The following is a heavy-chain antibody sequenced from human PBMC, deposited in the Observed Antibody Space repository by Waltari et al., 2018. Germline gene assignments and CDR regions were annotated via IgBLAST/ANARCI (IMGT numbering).Heavy chain of an antibody. CDR2: IYHSGST. CDR3: ARRAAAGKFDY. Sequence: QVQLQESGPGLVKPSETLSLTCAVSGYSISSGYYWGWTRQPPGKGLEWIGSIYHSGSTYYNPSLKGRVTISVDTSKNQFSLKLSSVTAADTAVYYCARRAAAGKFDYWGQGTLVTVSS. CDR1: GYSISSGYY. V-gene: IGHV4-38-2*01. J-gene: IGHJ4*02. D-gene: IGHD6-13*01.